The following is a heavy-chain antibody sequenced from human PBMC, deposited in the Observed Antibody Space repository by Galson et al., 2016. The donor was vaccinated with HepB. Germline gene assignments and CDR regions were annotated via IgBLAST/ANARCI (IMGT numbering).Heavy chain of an antibody. Sequence: SLRLSCAASGFIFSNYAMSWVRQAPGKGLEWVSGINWSGDSTAYADSVKGRFTMYRDDARNSLYLQMSSLRVEDTALYQCARGLVGSGMDVWGQGTTVTVSS. J-gene: IGHJ6*02. CDR2: INWSGDST. CDR3: ARGLVGSGMDV. CDR1: GFIFSNYA. D-gene: IGHD3-10*01. V-gene: IGHV3-20*01.